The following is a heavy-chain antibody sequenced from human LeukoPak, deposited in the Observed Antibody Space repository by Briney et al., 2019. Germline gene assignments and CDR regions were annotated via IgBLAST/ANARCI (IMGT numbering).Heavy chain of an antibody. CDR2: IKKDGGEK. CDR3: AKDIRRGSGALFDY. V-gene: IGHV3-7*03. J-gene: IGHJ4*02. Sequence: PGGSLRLSCAAAGFTLSNYWMSWVRQAPGKGLEWVANIKKDGGEKYYVDSVKGRFTISRDNAKNSLYLQMNSLRAEDTALYYCAKDIRRGSGALFDYWGQGTLVTVSS. D-gene: IGHD3-10*01. CDR1: GFTLSNYW.